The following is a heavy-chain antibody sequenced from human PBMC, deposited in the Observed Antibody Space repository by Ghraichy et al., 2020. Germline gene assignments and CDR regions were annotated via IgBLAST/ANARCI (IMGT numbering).Heavy chain of an antibody. V-gene: IGHV3-7*03. CDR1: GFTFSTYW. J-gene: IGHJ5*02. CDR3: ARQGDFRSGYPYNWFGP. CDR2: IKQDGSDK. D-gene: IGHD3-3*01. Sequence: GGSLRLSCTASGFTFSTYWMSWVRQAPGKGLEWVANIKQDGSDKYYVDSVKGRFTISRDNAKNSLYLQMNSLRAEDTAVYYCARQGDFRSGYPYNWFGPWGRGTLVTVSS.